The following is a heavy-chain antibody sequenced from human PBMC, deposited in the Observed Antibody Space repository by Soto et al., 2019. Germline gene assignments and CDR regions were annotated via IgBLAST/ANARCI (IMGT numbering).Heavy chain of an antibody. D-gene: IGHD3-10*01. Sequence: SETLSLTCTVSGGSISSGGYYWSWIRQHPGKGLEWIGYIYYSGSTYYNPSLKSRVTISVDTSKNQFSLKLSSVTAADTAVYYCARDPRGDSQVDYWGQGTLVTVAS. CDR1: GGSISSGGYY. V-gene: IGHV4-31*03. CDR3: ARDPRGDSQVDY. J-gene: IGHJ4*02. CDR2: IYYSGST.